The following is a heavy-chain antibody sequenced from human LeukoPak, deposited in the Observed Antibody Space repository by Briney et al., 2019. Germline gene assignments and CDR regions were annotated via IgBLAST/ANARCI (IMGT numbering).Heavy chain of an antibody. CDR3: ARGRYSSGWFKEKTWFDP. J-gene: IGHJ5*02. D-gene: IGHD6-19*01. CDR1: GGSLSSGSYY. V-gene: IGHV4-61*02. Sequence: SETLSLTCTVSGGSLSSGSYYWSWIRQPAGKGLEWIGRIYTSGSTKYNPSLRSRVTISVDTSRNQFSLKLSSVTAADTAVYYCARGRYSSGWFKEKTWFDPWGQGALVTVSS. CDR2: IYTSGST.